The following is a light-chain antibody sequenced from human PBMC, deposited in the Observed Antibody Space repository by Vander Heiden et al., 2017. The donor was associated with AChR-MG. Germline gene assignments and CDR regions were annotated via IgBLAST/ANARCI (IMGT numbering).Light chain of an antibody. CDR3: QQSYSTPRT. CDR1: QSISSY. J-gene: IGKJ2*01. V-gene: IGKV1-39*01. CDR2: AAS. Sequence: DIQMTQSPSSLSASIGDRVTITCRASQSISSYLNWYQQKPGKAPKLLNYAASSLQSGVPSRFSGSGSGTDFTLIISSLQPEDFATYYCQQSYSTPRTFGQGTKLEIK.